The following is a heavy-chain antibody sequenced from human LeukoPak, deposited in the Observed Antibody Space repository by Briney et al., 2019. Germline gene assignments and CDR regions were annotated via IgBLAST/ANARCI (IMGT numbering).Heavy chain of an antibody. CDR2: ISAYNGNT. CDR3: RVARLRVGFDY. D-gene: IGHD5-12*01. V-gene: IGHV1-18*01. Sequence: ASVKVSCKASGGTLSNYAISWVRQAPGQGLEWMGWISAYNGNTNYAQKLQGRVTMTTDTSTSTAYMGLRSLRSDDTAVYYCRVARLRVGFDYWGQGTLVTVSS. CDR1: GGTLSNYA. J-gene: IGHJ4*02.